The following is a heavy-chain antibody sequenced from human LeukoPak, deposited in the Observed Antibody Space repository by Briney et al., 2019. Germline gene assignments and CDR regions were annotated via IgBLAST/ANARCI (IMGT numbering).Heavy chain of an antibody. J-gene: IGHJ4*02. Sequence: ASVKVSCKASGYTFTRYGMSWVRQAPGQGLEWMGWISGSNGNTNYAQKLQGRVIMTTDTSTGTAYMELRSLRSDDTAVYYCARSGRGTYYYFDYWGQGTLVTVSS. CDR2: ISGSNGNT. D-gene: IGHD1-26*01. CDR1: GYTFTRYG. V-gene: IGHV1-18*01. CDR3: ARSGRGTYYYFDY.